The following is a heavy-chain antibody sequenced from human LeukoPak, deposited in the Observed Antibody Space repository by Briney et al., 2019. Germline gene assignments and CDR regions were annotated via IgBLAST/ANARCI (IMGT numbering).Heavy chain of an antibody. CDR2: IYTSGST. Sequence: SETLSLTCTVSGGSIGSYYCSWIRQPAGKGLEWIGRIYTSGSTNYNPSLKSRVTMSVDTSKNQFSLKLSSVTAADTAVYYCARGGWYPESFQHWGQGALVTVSS. D-gene: IGHD6-19*01. V-gene: IGHV4-4*07. CDR3: ARGGWYPESFQH. J-gene: IGHJ1*01. CDR1: GGSIGSYY.